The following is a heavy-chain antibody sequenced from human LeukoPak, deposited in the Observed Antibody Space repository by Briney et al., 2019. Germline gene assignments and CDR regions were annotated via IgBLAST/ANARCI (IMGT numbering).Heavy chain of an antibody. CDR3: ARAPITMIVVVKPIFDY. D-gene: IGHD3-22*01. CDR1: GYTFTSYG. J-gene: IGHJ4*02. V-gene: IGHV1-18*01. CDR2: ISAYNGNT. Sequence: GASVKVSCKASGYTFTSYGISWVRQAPGQGLEWMGWISAYNGNTNYAQKLQGRVTMTTDTSTSTAYMELRSLRSDDTAVYYCARAPITMIVVVKPIFDYWGQGTLVTVSS.